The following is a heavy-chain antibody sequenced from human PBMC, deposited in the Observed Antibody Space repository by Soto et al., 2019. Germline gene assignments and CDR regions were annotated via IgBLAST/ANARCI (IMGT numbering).Heavy chain of an antibody. CDR3: ARGAYGYSYDY. V-gene: IGHV1-69*04. J-gene: IGHJ4*02. D-gene: IGHD5-18*01. CDR1: GYSFHTYA. CDR2: IIPILGIA. Sequence: SVKVSCKASGYSFHTYAISWVRQAPGQGLEWMGRIIPILGIANYAQKFQGRVTITADKSTSTAYMELSSLRSEDTAVYYCARGAYGYSYDYWGQGTLVTVSS.